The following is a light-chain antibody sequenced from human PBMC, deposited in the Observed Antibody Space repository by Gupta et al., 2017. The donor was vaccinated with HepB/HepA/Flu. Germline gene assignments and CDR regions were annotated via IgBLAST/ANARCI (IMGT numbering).Light chain of an antibody. V-gene: IGLV2-14*03. Sequence: QSALTQPASVSGSPGQSITISCTGTSGDIGSYKWVSWYQQHPGKSPQLITYDVSSRPSGISSRFPASKSGNTASLTISGLHTEDEADYFCSSYTMRSTYVFGTGTRVTVL. J-gene: IGLJ1*01. CDR1: SGDIGSYKW. CDR2: DVS. CDR3: SSYTMRSTYV.